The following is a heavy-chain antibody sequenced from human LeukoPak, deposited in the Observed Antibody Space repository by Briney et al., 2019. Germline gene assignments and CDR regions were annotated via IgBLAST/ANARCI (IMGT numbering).Heavy chain of an antibody. CDR3: ARGAGNNWFDP. CDR1: GGTFSSYA. Sequence: SVKVSCKASGGTFSSYAISWVRQAPGRGLEWMGGIIPILGTANYAQKFQGRVTITADKSTSTAYMELSSLRSEDTAVYYCARGAGNNWFDPWGQGTLVTVSS. CDR2: IIPILGTA. V-gene: IGHV1-69*06. J-gene: IGHJ5*02. D-gene: IGHD1-1*01.